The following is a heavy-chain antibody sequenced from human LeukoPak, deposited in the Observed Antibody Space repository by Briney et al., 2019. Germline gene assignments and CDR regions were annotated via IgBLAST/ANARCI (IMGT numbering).Heavy chain of an antibody. J-gene: IGHJ1*01. CDR1: GGSISSYY. D-gene: IGHD2-21*02. CDR3: ARWARGVTAATEYFQH. Sequence: SETLSLTCTVSGGSISSYYWSWIRQPPGKGLEWIGYIYYSGSTNYNPSLKSRATISVDTSKNQFSLKLSSVTAADTAVYYCARWARGVTAATEYFQHWGQGTLVTVSS. CDR2: IYYSGST. V-gene: IGHV4-59*01.